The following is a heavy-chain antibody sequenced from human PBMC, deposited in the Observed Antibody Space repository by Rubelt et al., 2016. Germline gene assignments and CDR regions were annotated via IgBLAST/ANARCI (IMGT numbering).Heavy chain of an antibody. D-gene: IGHD6-13*01. J-gene: IGHJ4*02. CDR3: ARELGYSSSWYGYYFDY. V-gene: IGHV4-39*07. Sequence: QLQLQESGPGLVKPSETLSLTCTVSGCSISSSSYYWGWIRQPPGKGLEWIGSIYYSGSTYYNPSLKSRVAISVDTSKNHVSLKLSSATAADTAVYYCARELGYSSSWYGYYFDYWGQGTLVTVSS. CDR2: IYYSGST. CDR1: GCSISSSSYY.